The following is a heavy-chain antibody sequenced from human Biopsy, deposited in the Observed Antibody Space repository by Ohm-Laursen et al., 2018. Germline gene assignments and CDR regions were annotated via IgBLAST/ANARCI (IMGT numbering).Heavy chain of an antibody. Sequence: SQTLSLTCRVSGDSVSSGSHHWSWLRQSPGNGLVGIGARSYNGSTGYSGSDKDNPSLKSQITILSDTSRNEFFLRLASVTAADTAVYYCASFVVGGGGVGAWGQGTLVTVSS. V-gene: IGHV4-61*01. CDR2: RSYNGSTGYSGSD. D-gene: IGHD3-16*01. CDR1: GDSVSSGSHH. J-gene: IGHJ5*02. CDR3: ASFVVGGGGVGA.